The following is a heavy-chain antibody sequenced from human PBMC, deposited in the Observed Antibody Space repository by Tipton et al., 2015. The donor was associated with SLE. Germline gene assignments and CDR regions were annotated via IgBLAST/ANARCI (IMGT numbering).Heavy chain of an antibody. CDR2: INHSGST. Sequence: TLSLTCIVSGDSISSSSYYWGWIRQPPGKGLEWIGEINHSGSTNYNPSLKSRVTISVDTSKNQFSLKLSSVTAADTAVYYCARDKTATGYFDLWGRGTLVTVSS. CDR1: GDSISSSSYY. J-gene: IGHJ2*01. CDR3: ARDKTATGYFDL. V-gene: IGHV4-39*07.